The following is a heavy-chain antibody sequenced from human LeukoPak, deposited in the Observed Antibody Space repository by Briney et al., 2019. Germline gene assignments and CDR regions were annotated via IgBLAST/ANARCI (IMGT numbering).Heavy chain of an antibody. Sequence: GGSLRLSCAASGFTVSSNYMSWVRQAPGKGLEWVSVIYSADNTYYADSVKGRFTISRDNSKNTLYPQMNSLRAEDTAVYYCARGNYYGSGSYDWGQGTLVTVSS. V-gene: IGHV3-53*01. CDR2: IYSADNT. J-gene: IGHJ4*02. CDR1: GFTVSSNY. CDR3: ARGNYYGSGSYD. D-gene: IGHD3-10*01.